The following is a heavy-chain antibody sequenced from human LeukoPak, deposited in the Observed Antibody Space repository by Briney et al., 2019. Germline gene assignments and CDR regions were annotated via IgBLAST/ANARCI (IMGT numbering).Heavy chain of an antibody. D-gene: IGHD2-15*01. CDR1: GFTFSSYG. J-gene: IGHJ2*01. V-gene: IGHV3-33*06. CDR3: AKDGVYCSGGSCYAAVDWYFDL. CDR2: IWYYGSNK. Sequence: PGGSLRLSCAASGFTFSSYGMHWVRQAPGKGLEWVAVIWYYGSNKYYADSVKGRFTISRDNSKNTLYLQMNSLRAEDTAVYYCAKDGVYCSGGSCYAAVDWYFDLWGRGTLVTVSS.